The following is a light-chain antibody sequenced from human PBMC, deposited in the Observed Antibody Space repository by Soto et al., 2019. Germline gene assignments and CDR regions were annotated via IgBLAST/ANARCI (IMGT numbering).Light chain of an antibody. CDR1: QSINNW. Sequence: DIQVTQSPPTLSASVGDRVTITCRASQSINNWLAWYQQKPGTAPKLLIYDASSLASGVPSRFSGSGSGTQITLTISSLQPGDFATYYCQQYYFYSWTFGQGTKVDIK. CDR3: QQYYFYSWT. CDR2: DAS. J-gene: IGKJ1*01. V-gene: IGKV1-5*01.